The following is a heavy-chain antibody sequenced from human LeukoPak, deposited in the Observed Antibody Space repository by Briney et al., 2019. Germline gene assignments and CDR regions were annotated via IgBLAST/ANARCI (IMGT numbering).Heavy chain of an antibody. CDR3: ARVPRDY. V-gene: IGHV3-21*01. CDR1: GLTFRGYG. J-gene: IGHJ4*02. CDR2: ISSCSTYI. Sequence: GGSLRLSCAPSGLTFRGYGMNWVRQAPGKGLEWVSSISSCSTYIYCAAAVKGRFTISRDNAKNSLYLQMNSLRAEDTAVYYCARVPRDYWGQGTLFTVSS. D-gene: IGHD2-2*01.